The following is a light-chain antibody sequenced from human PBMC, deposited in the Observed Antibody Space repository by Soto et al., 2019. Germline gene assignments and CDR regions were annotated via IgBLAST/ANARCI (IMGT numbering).Light chain of an antibody. CDR1: QSISNN. CDR3: QQYDNWPRSLT. J-gene: IGKJ4*01. Sequence: ELVVTQSPATLSVSTGEGATLSCRASQSISNNLAWYQQKPGQAPRLLLYGESPRATDVPGRFSGSGSGTEFTLTISSLQSEDFAVYYCQQYDNWPRSLTFGGGTKVEIK. CDR2: GES. V-gene: IGKV3-15*01.